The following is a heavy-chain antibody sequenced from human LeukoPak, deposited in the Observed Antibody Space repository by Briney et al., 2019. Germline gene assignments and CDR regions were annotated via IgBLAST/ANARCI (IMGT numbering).Heavy chain of an antibody. CDR2: IYSGGST. D-gene: IGHD3-10*01. CDR1: GFTVSSSY. Sequence: GGSLRLSCVASGFTVSSSYMSWVRQAPGKGLEWVSVIYSGGSTYYADSVKGRFTISRDNSKNTLYLQMNSLRAEDTAVYYCASGSGSYRTPYYYMDVWGTGTTVTVSS. V-gene: IGHV3-53*01. CDR3: ASGSGSYRTPYYYMDV. J-gene: IGHJ6*03.